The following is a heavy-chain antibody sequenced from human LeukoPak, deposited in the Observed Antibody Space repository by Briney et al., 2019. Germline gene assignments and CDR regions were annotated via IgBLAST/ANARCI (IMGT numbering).Heavy chain of an antibody. CDR3: ARVRDGYNDAYDI. Sequence: ASVKVSCKASGYTFTDYYMHWVRQASGQGLEWMGWIKTNTGDTNSARKFQGRVTMTRDTSTSTVYMELSSLKSEDTAVYYCARVRDGYNDAYDIWGQGTMVTVSS. CDR2: IKTNTGDT. V-gene: IGHV1-2*02. J-gene: IGHJ3*02. CDR1: GYTFTDYY. D-gene: IGHD5-24*01.